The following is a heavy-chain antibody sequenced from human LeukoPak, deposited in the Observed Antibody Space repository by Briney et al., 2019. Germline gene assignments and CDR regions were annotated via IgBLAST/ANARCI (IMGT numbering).Heavy chain of an antibody. D-gene: IGHD3-3*01. CDR1: GFTFDDYT. CDR3: AKGTYYDFWSGYSFDP. J-gene: IGHJ5*02. CDR2: ISWNSGNI. Sequence: GGSLRLSCAASGFTFDDYTMHWVRHAPGKGLEWVSGISWNSGNIGYADSVKGRFTISRDNAKKSLYLQMNSLRAEDMALYYCAKGTYYDFWSGYSFDPWGQGTLVTASS. V-gene: IGHV3-9*03.